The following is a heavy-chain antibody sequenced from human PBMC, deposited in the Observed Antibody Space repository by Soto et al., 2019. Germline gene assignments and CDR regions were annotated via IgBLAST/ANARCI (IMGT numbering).Heavy chain of an antibody. CDR3: AKGGLSDSPSAIDS. J-gene: IGHJ4*02. CDR2: IGGSGRST. CDR1: GFMFSRSG. V-gene: IGHV3-23*01. D-gene: IGHD1-26*01. Sequence: GGSLRLCCAASGFMFSRSGMTWVRQAPGMRLESVAGIGGSGRSTYYADSEKGRFTISRDNSKNTLFLQMNSLREEDTAIYYCAKGGLSDSPSAIDSWSQGTRVTVSS.